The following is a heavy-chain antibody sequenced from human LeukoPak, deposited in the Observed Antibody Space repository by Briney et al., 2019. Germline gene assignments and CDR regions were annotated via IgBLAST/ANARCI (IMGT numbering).Heavy chain of an antibody. V-gene: IGHV1-2*02. J-gene: IGHJ5*02. CDR1: GYTFTGYY. CDR3: ARDQNPYDYGSGSYSFDP. D-gene: IGHD3-10*01. Sequence: ASVKVSCRASGYTFTGYYMHWVRQAPGQGLEWMGWINPNSGGTNYAQKFQGRVTMTRDTSISTAYMELSRLRSDDTAVYYCARDQNPYDYGSGSYSFDPWGQGTLVTVSS. CDR2: INPNSGGT.